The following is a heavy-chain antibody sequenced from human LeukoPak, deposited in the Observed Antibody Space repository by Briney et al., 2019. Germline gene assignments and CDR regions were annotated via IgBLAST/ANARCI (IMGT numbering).Heavy chain of an antibody. CDR1: GVSINTYS. CDR3: ARGPYYYGSGDRAYNWFDP. V-gene: IGHV4-59*01. Sequence: SETLSLTCTVSGVSINTYSWSWVRQPPGKGLEWIGYMSYTGSTSYNPSLRSRVTISVDKSKNQFSLKLTSVTAADTAVYYCARGPYYYGSGDRAYNWFDPWGQGTLVTVSS. CDR2: MSYTGST. D-gene: IGHD3-10*01. J-gene: IGHJ5*02.